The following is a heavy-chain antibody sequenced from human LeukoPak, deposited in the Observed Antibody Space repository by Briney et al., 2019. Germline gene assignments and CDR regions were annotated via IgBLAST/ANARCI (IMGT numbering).Heavy chain of an antibody. J-gene: IGHJ4*02. Sequence: PGGSLRLSCAASGFTFSSYAMSWVRQAPGKGLEWVSAISGSGGSTYYADSVKGRSTISRDNSKNTLYLQMNSLRAEDTAVYYCARDGDVLMAAAGFDYWGQGTLVTVSS. CDR1: GFTFSSYA. CDR3: ARDGDVLMAAAGFDY. V-gene: IGHV3-23*01. CDR2: ISGSGGST. D-gene: IGHD6-13*01.